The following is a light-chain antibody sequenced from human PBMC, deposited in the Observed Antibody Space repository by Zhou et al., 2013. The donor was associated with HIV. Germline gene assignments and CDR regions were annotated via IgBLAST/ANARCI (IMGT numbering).Light chain of an antibody. Sequence: EIVLTQSPATLSLSPGERATLSCRASQSVSSYLAWYQQKPGQAPRLLIYDASNRATGIPARFSGSGSGTDYTLTISSLEPEDFAVYYCQQYGSSRGTFGPGTKVDIK. CDR2: DAS. CDR3: QQYGSSRGT. J-gene: IGKJ3*01. V-gene: IGKV3-11*01. CDR1: QSVSSY.